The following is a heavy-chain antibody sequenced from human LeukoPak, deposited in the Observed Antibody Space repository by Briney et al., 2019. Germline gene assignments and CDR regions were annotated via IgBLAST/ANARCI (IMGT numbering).Heavy chain of an antibody. D-gene: IGHD3-10*01. Sequence: GGSLRLSCAAPGFTFSSYGMHWVRQAPGKGLDWVAFIRYDGSNKYYADSVKGRFTISRDNSKNKLYVQVSSLLSDATAVYYFATVFYYGSGSYFPFGFWGQGTLVSVSS. V-gene: IGHV3-30*02. CDR2: IRYDGSNK. CDR1: GFTFSSYG. J-gene: IGHJ4*02. CDR3: ATVFYYGSGSYFPFGF.